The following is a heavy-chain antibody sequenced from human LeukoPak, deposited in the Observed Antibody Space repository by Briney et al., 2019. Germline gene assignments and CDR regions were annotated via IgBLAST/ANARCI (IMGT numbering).Heavy chain of an antibody. CDR3: ARDDPNYDFWSAYYYMDV. Sequence: GGSLRLSCAASGFTFSSYGMHWVRQAPGKGLEWVAFIRYDGSNKYYADSVKGRFTISRDNPKNTLYLQMNSLRAEDTAVYYCARDDPNYDFWSAYYYMDVWGKGTTVTVSS. CDR2: IRYDGSNK. J-gene: IGHJ6*03. CDR1: GFTFSSYG. D-gene: IGHD3-3*01. V-gene: IGHV3-30*02.